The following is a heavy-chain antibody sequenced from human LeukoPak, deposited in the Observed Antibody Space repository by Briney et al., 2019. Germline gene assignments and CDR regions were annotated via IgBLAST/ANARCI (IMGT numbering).Heavy chain of an antibody. CDR3: ARASITASGPHDVYDI. J-gene: IGHJ3*02. V-gene: IGHV3-48*01. CDR1: GFTFSSYS. CDR2: ISSSSSTI. Sequence: GGSLRLSCAASGFTFSSYSMNWVRQAPGKGLEWVSYISSSSSTIYYADSVKGRFTISRDNSEQMLYLQMGSLRAEDMAVYFCARASITASGPHDVYDIWGRGTMVTVSS. D-gene: IGHD6-13*01.